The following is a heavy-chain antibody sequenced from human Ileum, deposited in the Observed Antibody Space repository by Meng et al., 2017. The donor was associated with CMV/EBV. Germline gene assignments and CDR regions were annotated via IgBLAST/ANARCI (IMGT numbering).Heavy chain of an antibody. CDR2: ISDTGGST. V-gene: IGHV3-23*01. CDR3: AKDRLTIAFLDY. J-gene: IGHJ4*02. D-gene: IGHD3-10*01. Sequence: GESLKISCAASGFTFSSYGMSWVRQAPGKGLEWVSGISDTGGSTYYADSVKGRFTISRDNPKKTLYLQMNSLRAEDTAVYYCAKDRLTIAFLDYWGQGTQVPSPQ. CDR1: GFTFSSYG.